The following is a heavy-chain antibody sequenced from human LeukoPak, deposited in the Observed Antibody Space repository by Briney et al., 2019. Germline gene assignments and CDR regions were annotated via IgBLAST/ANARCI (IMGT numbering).Heavy chain of an antibody. J-gene: IGHJ3*02. CDR3: ARDTLLGVRIGAPFGELSGAFDI. CDR2: IYTSGST. V-gene: IGHV4-4*07. Sequence: SDTLSLTCTVSGGSISSYYWSWIRQPAGKGLEWIGRIYTSGSTNYNPSLKSRVTMSVDTSKNQFSLKLSSVTAADTAVYYCARDTLLGVRIGAPFGELSGAFDIWGQGTMVTVSS. D-gene: IGHD3-10*01. CDR1: GGSISSYY.